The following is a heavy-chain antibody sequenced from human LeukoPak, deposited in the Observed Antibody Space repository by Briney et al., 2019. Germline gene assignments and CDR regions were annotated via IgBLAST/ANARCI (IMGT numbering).Heavy chain of an antibody. J-gene: IGHJ3*02. Sequence: PSETLSLTCAVYGGSFSGYYWSWIRQPQGKGLEWSGEINHSGSTNYNPSLKSRVTISVDTSKNQFSLKLSSVTAADTAVYYCARHNDAFDIWGQGTMVTVSS. V-gene: IGHV4-34*01. CDR2: INHSGST. CDR1: GGSFSGYY. CDR3: ARHNDAFDI.